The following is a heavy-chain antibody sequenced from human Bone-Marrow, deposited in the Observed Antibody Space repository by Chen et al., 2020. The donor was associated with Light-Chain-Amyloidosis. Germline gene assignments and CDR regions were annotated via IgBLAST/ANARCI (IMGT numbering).Heavy chain of an antibody. J-gene: IGHJ4*02. CDR3: AKEPSRHMVRGEPELDY. Sequence: QVQLVESGGGVVQPGTSLRLSCVGAGFPFSSHALHWFRQAPGRGLGWVAVISFDGRADSVQGRFTVARDNSKSTLYMQMDSLRPDDTAVYYCAKEPSRHMVRGEPELDYWGQGTLVTVSS. D-gene: IGHD3-10*01. V-gene: IGHV3-30*04. CDR1: GFPFSSHA. CDR2: ISFDG.